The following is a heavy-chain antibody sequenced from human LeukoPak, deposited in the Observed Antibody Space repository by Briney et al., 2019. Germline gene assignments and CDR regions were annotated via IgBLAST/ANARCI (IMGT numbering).Heavy chain of an antibody. Sequence: SETLSLTCTVSGGSISSSSYYWGWIRQPPGKGLEWIGSIYYSGSTYYNPSLKSRATIPVDTSKNQFSLKLSSVTAADTAVYYCARLPSIAAAYTNYWGQGTLVTVSS. J-gene: IGHJ4*02. CDR3: ARLPSIAAAYTNY. V-gene: IGHV4-39*07. CDR2: IYYSGST. CDR1: GGSISSSSYY. D-gene: IGHD6-13*01.